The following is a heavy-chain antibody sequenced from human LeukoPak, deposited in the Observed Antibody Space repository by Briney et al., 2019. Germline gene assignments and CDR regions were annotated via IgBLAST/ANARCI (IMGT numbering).Heavy chain of an antibody. CDR3: ARGNYDFWSGYPTGIFDY. Sequence: GGSLRLSCAASGFTFSSYEMNWVRQAPGKGLEWVSYISSSSSTIYYADSVKGRFTISRDNAKNSLYLQMNSLRAEDTAVYYCARGNYDFWSGYPTGIFDYWGQGTLVTVSS. D-gene: IGHD3-3*01. J-gene: IGHJ4*02. V-gene: IGHV3-48*01. CDR1: GFTFSSYE. CDR2: ISSSSSTI.